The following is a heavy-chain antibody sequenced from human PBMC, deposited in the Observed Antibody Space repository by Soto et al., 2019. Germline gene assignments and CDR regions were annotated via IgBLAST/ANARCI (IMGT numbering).Heavy chain of an antibody. Sequence: QVQLVQSGAEVKKPGASVKVSCKASGYTFTSYDINWVRQATGQGLEWMGWMNPNSGNTGYAQKFQGRVTMTRNTXXSXAXRELSSLRSEDTAVYYCARRRGYCSGGSCYSWYFDLWGRGTLVTVSS. CDR1: GYTFTSYD. V-gene: IGHV1-8*01. CDR3: ARRRGYCSGGSCYSWYFDL. D-gene: IGHD2-15*01. J-gene: IGHJ2*01. CDR2: MNPNSGNT.